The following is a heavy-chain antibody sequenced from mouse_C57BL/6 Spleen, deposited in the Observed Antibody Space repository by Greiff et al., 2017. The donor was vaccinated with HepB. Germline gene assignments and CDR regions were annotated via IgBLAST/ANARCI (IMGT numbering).Heavy chain of an antibody. CDR2: IHPNSGST. CDR3: ARSYYGSSYGYYFDY. CDR1: GYTFTSYW. J-gene: IGHJ2*01. Sequence: QVQLQQPGAELVKPGASVKLSCKASGYTFTSYWMHWVKQKPGQGLEWIGMIHPNSGSTNYNEKFKSKATLTVDKSSSTAYMQLSSRTSEDSAVYYCARSYYGSSYGYYFDYWGQGTTLTVSS. D-gene: IGHD1-1*01. V-gene: IGHV1-64*01.